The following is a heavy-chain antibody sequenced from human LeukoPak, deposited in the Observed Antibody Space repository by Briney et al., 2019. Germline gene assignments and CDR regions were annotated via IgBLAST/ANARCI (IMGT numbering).Heavy chain of an antibody. CDR2: IYSGGST. Sequence: GALRLSCAASGFTVSSNYMSWVRQAPGKGLEWVSVIYSGGSTYYADSVNGRFTISRDNSKNTLYLQMNSLRAEDTAVYYCARDSSGPGAQSYYYYMDVWGKGTTVTVSS. D-gene: IGHD6-19*01. V-gene: IGHV3-66*02. CDR3: ARDSSGPGAQSYYYYMDV. CDR1: GFTVSSNY. J-gene: IGHJ6*03.